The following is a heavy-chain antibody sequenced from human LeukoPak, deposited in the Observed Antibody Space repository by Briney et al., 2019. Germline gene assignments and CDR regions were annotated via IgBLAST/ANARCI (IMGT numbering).Heavy chain of an antibody. V-gene: IGHV4-61*10. D-gene: IGHD6-13*01. J-gene: IGHJ6*03. CDR1: GGSISSGSYY. Sequence: PSQTLSLTCTVSGGSISSGSYYWSWIRQPAGKGLEWIGYIYYSGSTNYNPSLKSRVTISVDTSKNQFSLKLSSVTAADTAVYYCARSYLYSSSPYYYYYYMDVWGKGTTVTVSS. CDR3: ARSYLYSSSPYYYYYYMDV. CDR2: IYYSGST.